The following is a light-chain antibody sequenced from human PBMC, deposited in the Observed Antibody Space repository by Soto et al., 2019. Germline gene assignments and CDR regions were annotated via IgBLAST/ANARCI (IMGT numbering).Light chain of an antibody. V-gene: IGKV3-15*01. Sequence: EIVLTQSPATLSVSPGERATLSCRASQSVSSNLAWYQQKPGQAPRLLIYGASTRATGIPARFSGSGSETEFTLTISSLQAEDFAVYYCQQYNNWPPVTFGQGTRLEIK. CDR2: GAS. CDR1: QSVSSN. CDR3: QQYNNWPPVT. J-gene: IGKJ5*01.